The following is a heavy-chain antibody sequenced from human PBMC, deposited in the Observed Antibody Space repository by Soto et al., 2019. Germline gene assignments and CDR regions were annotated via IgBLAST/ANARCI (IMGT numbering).Heavy chain of an antibody. D-gene: IGHD3-16*02. CDR1: GFTFSSYW. Sequence: PGGSLRLSCAASGFTFSSYWMSWVRQAPGKGLEWVANIKQDGSEKYYVDSVKGRFTISRDNAKNSLYLQMNSLRAEDTAVYYCARADYDYIWGSYRRTVFDYWGQGTLVTVSS. V-gene: IGHV3-7*01. CDR2: IKQDGSEK. J-gene: IGHJ4*02. CDR3: ARADYDYIWGSYRRTVFDY.